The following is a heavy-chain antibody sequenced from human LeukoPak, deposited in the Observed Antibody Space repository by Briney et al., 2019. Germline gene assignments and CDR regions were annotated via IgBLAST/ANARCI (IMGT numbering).Heavy chain of an antibody. V-gene: IGHV4-39*01. CDR2: IYYSGST. CDR1: GGSISSSSHY. D-gene: IGHD5-24*01. Sequence: SETLSLTCTVSGGSISSSSHYWGWIRQPPGKGVEWIGNIYYSGSTYYNSSLKSRVTISVDTSKNQFSLKLSSVTAADTAVYYCARLTPVLEVDYWGQGTLVNVYS. J-gene: IGHJ4*02. CDR3: ARLTPVLEVDY.